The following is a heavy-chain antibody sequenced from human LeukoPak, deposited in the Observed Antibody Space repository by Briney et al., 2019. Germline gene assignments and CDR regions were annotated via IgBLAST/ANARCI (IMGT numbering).Heavy chain of an antibody. J-gene: IGHJ4*02. V-gene: IGHV4-4*07. Sequence: PSETLSLTCTVSGGSISWDYWSWIRQSAGKGLEWIGRIYKSGSTNYNPSFRRRVTISVDTSKNQFSLHVTSVTAADPAVYYLAREEYLQDRNGYSYYFHSWGQGSLVTVSS. D-gene: IGHD3-22*01. CDR1: GGSISWDY. CDR2: IYKSGST. CDR3: AREEYLQDRNGYSYYFHS.